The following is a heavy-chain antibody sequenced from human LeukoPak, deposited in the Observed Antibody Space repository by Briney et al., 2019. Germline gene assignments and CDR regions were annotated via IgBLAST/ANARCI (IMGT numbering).Heavy chain of an antibody. V-gene: IGHV3-9*01. J-gene: IGHJ5*02. Sequence: GGSLRLSCAASGFTFDDYAMHWVRQAPGKGLEWVSGISWISGSIGYADSVKGRFTISRDNAKNSLYLQMNSLRAEDTALYYCATAPDCSGGSCYPSWFDPWGQGTLVTVSS. CDR2: ISWISGSI. CDR1: GFTFDDYA. CDR3: ATAPDCSGGSCYPSWFDP. D-gene: IGHD2-15*01.